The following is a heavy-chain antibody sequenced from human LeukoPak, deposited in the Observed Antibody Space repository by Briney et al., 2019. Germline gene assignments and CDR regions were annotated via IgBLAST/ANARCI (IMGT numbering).Heavy chain of an antibody. V-gene: IGHV1-69*04. CDR3: ARDLPVGTDFWRGYYDY. D-gene: IGHD3-3*01. Sequence: PVRVSSTPSHRTFNLYVISCVRQAPGQCLDWIVKITPIVGIANYTQKFQGRVTINADKSTSTAYMELISLTSEDTAVYYCARDLPVGTDFWRGYYDYWGQGTLVTVSS. CDR1: HRTFNLYV. J-gene: IGHJ4*02. CDR2: ITPIVGIA.